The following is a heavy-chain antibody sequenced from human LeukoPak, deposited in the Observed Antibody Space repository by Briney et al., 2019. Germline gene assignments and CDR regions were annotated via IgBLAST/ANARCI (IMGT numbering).Heavy chain of an antibody. D-gene: IGHD2-15*01. J-gene: IGHJ4*02. Sequence: GGSLRLSCAASGFSISNNYMNWVRQTPGKGLEWVSIIYSGGSTYYADAVKGRFTISRDNSKSTLYLQMNSLRAEDTAVYYCAKDLASYCSGGSCNGLDYWGQGTLVTVSS. CDR2: IYSGGST. V-gene: IGHV3-53*01. CDR1: GFSISNNY. CDR3: AKDLASYCSGGSCNGLDY.